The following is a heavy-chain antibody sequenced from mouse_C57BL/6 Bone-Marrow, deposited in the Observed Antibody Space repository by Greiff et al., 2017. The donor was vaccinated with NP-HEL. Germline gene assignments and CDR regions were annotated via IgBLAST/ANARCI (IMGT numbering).Heavy chain of an antibody. CDR3: ARAPTVVAHWYFDV. CDR1: GYAFTNYL. V-gene: IGHV1-54*01. CDR2: INPGSGGT. J-gene: IGHJ1*03. Sequence: VQLQQSGAELVRPGTSVKVSCKASGYAFTNYLIEWVKQRPGQGLEWIGVINPGSGGTNYNEKFKGKATLTADKSSSTAYMQLSSLTSEDSAVYCCARAPTVVAHWYFDVWGTGTTVTVSS. D-gene: IGHD1-1*01.